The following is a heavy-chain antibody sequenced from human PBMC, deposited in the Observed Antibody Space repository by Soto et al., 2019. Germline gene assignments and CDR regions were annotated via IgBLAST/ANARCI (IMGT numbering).Heavy chain of an antibody. J-gene: IGHJ3*02. Sequence: QVQLQESGPGLVEPSETLSLTCTVSGGSMTNYYWSWIRQPPGKGLEWIGYIYYSGNTNYNSSFKSXXTISIDMSKNQYSLQLSSVTAADTAVYYCARPFDIWGQGTMVTVSS. CDR2: IYYSGNT. CDR1: GGSMTNYY. CDR3: ARPFDI. V-gene: IGHV4-59*08.